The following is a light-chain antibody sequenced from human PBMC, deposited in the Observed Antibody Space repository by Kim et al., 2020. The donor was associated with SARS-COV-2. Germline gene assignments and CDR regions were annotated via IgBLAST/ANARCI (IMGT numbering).Light chain of an antibody. V-gene: IGLV3-1*01. CDR3: QAWDSSTASWV. J-gene: IGLJ3*02. CDR1: KLGDKY. Sequence: SYELTQPPSVSVSPGQTASITCSGYKLGDKYACWYQQKPGQSPVLVIYQDSKRPSGIPERFSGSNSGNTATLTISGTQAMDEADYYCQAWDSSTASWVFGGGTQLTVL. CDR2: QDS.